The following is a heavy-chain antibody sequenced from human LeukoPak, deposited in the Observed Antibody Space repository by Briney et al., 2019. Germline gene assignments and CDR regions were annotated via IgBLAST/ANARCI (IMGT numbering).Heavy chain of an antibody. CDR1: GGSFSGYY. V-gene: IGHV3-23*01. J-gene: IGHJ4*02. Sequence: ETLSLTCAVYGGSFSGYYWSWVRQAPGKGLEWVSAISGSGGSTYYADSVKGRFTISRDNSKNTLYLQMNSLRAEDTAVYYCAKPDSSGYYLYYFDYWGQGTLVTVSS. D-gene: IGHD3-22*01. CDR3: AKPDSSGYYLYYFDY. CDR2: ISGSGGST.